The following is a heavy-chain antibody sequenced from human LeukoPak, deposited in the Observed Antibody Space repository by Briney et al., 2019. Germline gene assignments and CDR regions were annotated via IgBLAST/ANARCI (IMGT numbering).Heavy chain of an antibody. V-gene: IGHV4-59*11. CDR3: ARMGRGYTFGYDAFDF. J-gene: IGHJ3*01. Sequence: SETLSLTCTVSGGSISSHYWSWIRQPPGKGLEWIGYIYYSGSTNYNPSLKSRVTISVDTSKNQFSLKLSSVTAADTAVYYCARMGRGYTFGYDAFDFWGQGTMVTVSS. CDR2: IYYSGST. D-gene: IGHD5-18*01. CDR1: GGSISSHY.